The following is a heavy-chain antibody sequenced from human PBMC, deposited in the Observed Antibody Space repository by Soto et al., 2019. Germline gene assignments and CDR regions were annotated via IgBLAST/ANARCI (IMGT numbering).Heavy chain of an antibody. Sequence: SETLSLTCTVSGGSISSGDYYWSWIRQPPGKGLEWIGYIYYSGSTYYNPSLKSRVAISVDTSKNQFSLKLSSVTAADTAVYYCARVRSSAYSGSYYMFDYWGQGXLVTVSS. CDR2: IYYSGST. CDR3: ARVRSSAYSGSYYMFDY. J-gene: IGHJ4*02. D-gene: IGHD1-26*01. CDR1: GGSISSGDYY. V-gene: IGHV4-30-4*01.